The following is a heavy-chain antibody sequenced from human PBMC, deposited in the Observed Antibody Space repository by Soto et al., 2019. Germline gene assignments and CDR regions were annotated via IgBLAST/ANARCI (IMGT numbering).Heavy chain of an antibody. V-gene: IGHV3-30*18. J-gene: IGHJ4*02. CDR3: AKDWTGPGSCEKYFEY. CDR2: ISSVGSNV. D-gene: IGHD3-10*01. CDR1: GFTFSSYV. Sequence: GASLRLSCAAYGFTFSSYVMHWVRQAPGKGLEWVASISSVGSNVYYGDSVKGRFTISRDNSKITLYLQMNRLRAEDTAVYYCAKDWTGPGSCEKYFEYWGQETLITVS.